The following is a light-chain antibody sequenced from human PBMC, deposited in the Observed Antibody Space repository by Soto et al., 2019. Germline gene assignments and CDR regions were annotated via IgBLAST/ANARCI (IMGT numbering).Light chain of an antibody. V-gene: IGLV2-14*01. CDR1: SCHVGGYNY. CDR2: DVS. Sequence: QYMLTQPAFVAGSARQSITISCTGTSCHVGGYNYVSWYQQHPGKAPKLMIYDVSNRPSGVSNRFSGSKSGNTASLTISGLQAEDEADYYCSSYTSSSTRVFGTGT. CDR3: SSYTSSSTRV. J-gene: IGLJ1*01.